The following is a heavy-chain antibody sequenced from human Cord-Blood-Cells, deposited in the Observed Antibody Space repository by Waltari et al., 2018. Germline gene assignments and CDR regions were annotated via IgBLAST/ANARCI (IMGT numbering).Heavy chain of an antibody. D-gene: IGHD3-3*01. CDR3: ARENYDFWSGYYFDY. V-gene: IGHV4-4*07. CDR2: IYTSGST. J-gene: IGHJ4*02. Sequence: QVQLQESGPGLVKPSETLSLTCTVSGDSISSYYWSWIRQPAGKGLEWIGRIYTSGSTNYNPSLKSRVTMSVDTSKNQFSLKLSSVTAADTAVYYCARENYDFWSGYYFDYWGQGTLVTVSS. CDR1: GDSISSYY.